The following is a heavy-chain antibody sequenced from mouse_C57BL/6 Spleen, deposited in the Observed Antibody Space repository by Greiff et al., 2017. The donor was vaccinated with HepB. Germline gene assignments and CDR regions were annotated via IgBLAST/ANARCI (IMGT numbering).Heavy chain of an antibody. J-gene: IGHJ2*01. CDR2: IDPETGGT. CDR3: TRWKVITTVVASDY. CDR1: GYTFTDYE. Sequence: QVHVKQSGAELVRPGASVTLSCKASGYTFTDYEMHWVKQTPVHGLEWIGAIDPETGGTAYNQKFKGKAILTADKSSSTAYMELRSLTSEDSAVYYCTRWKVITTVVASDYWGQGTTLTVSS. V-gene: IGHV1-15*01. D-gene: IGHD1-1*01.